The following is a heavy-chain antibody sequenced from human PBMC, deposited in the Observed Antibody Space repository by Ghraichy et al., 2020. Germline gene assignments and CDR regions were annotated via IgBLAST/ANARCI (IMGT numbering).Heavy chain of an antibody. J-gene: IGHJ4*02. CDR2: VNHRGTT. Sequence: SETLSLTCAVSNGSLRGYYLSWIRQPPGKGLEWIGEVNHRGTTKTNPSLKSRVSMSIDTAKNELYLNVRSVTAADTAVYYCVPVGQREFEYRGQGTQVTV. D-gene: IGHD6-25*01. CDR1: NGSLRGYY. CDR3: VPVGQREFEY. V-gene: IGHV4-34*01.